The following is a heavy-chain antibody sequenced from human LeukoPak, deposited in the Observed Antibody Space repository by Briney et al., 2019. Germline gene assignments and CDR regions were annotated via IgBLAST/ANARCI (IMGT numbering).Heavy chain of an antibody. D-gene: IGHD1-26*01. CDR3: ARDRLSGSIKGFFDY. Sequence: PSETLSLTRTVSGYSISSGYYWGWIRQPPGKGLEWMGSIYHSGSTYYNPSLKSRVTISVDTSKNQFSLKLSSVTAADTAVYYCARDRLSGSIKGFFDYWGQGTLVTVSS. V-gene: IGHV4-38-2*02. J-gene: IGHJ4*02. CDR2: IYHSGST. CDR1: GYSISSGYY.